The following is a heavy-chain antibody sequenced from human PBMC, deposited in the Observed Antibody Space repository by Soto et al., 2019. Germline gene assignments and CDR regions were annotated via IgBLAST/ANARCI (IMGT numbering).Heavy chain of an antibody. J-gene: IGHJ6*03. CDR2: ISGSGGST. CDR1: GFTFSSYA. CDR3: AKSTVTTLHYYYYYMDV. V-gene: IGHV3-23*01. D-gene: IGHD4-17*01. Sequence: GGSLRLSCAASGFTFSSYAMSWVRQAPGKGLEWVSAISGSGGSTYYADSVKGRFTISRDNSKNTLYLQMNSLRAEDTAVYYCAKSTVTTLHYYYYYMDVWGKGTTVTVSS.